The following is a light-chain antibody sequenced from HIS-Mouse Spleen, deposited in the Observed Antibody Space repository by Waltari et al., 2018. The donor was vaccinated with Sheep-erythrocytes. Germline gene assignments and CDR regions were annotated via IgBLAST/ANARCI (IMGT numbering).Light chain of an antibody. Sequence: DIHITQSTSSLSASVGHRVTITCRASQSISSYLNWYQQKPGKAPKLLIYAASSVQSGVPSRFSGSGSGTDFTLTISSLQPEDFATYYCQQSYSTPYTFGQGTKLEIK. V-gene: IGKV1-39*01. CDR1: QSISSY. CDR3: QQSYSTPYT. CDR2: AAS. J-gene: IGKJ2*01.